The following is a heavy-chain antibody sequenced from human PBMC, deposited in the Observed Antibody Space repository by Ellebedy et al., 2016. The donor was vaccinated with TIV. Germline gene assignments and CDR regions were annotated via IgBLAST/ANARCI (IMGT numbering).Heavy chain of an antibody. CDR2: ISGSGGST. Sequence: GESLKISXAASGFTFSSYAMSWVRQAPGKGLEWVSAISGSGGSTYYADSVKGRFTISRDNSKNTLYLQMNSLRAEDTAVYYCARRGAVAGHLDYWGQGTLVTVAS. J-gene: IGHJ4*02. D-gene: IGHD6-19*01. CDR3: ARRGAVAGHLDY. V-gene: IGHV3-23*01. CDR1: GFTFSSYA.